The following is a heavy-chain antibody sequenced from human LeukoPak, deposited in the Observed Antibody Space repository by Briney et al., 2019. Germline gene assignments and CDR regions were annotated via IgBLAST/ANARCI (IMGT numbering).Heavy chain of an antibody. CDR2: IYYSGST. CDR3: ARLVGATMVVDY. V-gene: IGHV4-39*01. D-gene: IGHD1-26*01. Sequence: SETLSLTCTVAGGSISSSSYYWGWIRQPPGKGLEWIGSIYYSGSTYYNPSRKSRVTISVDTSKNQFSLNLSSVTAADTAVYCCARLVGATMVVDYWGQGNLVTVSS. CDR1: GGSISSSSYY. J-gene: IGHJ4*02.